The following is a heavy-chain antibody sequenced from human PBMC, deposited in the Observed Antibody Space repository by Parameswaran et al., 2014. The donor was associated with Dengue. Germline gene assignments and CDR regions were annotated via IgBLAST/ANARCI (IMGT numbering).Heavy chain of an antibody. D-gene: IGHD3-3*01. J-gene: IGHJ4*02. CDR3: ARARSKYYDFWSGSPQYYFDY. V-gene: IGHV1-2*02. CDR2: INPNSGGT. Sequence: WVRQAPGQGLEWMGWINPNSGGTNYAQKFQGRVTMTRDTSISTAYMELSRLRSDDTAVYYCARARSKYYDFWSGSPQYYFDYWGQGTLVTVSS.